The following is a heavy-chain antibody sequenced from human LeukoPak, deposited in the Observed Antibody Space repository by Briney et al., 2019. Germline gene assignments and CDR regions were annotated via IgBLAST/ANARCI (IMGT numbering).Heavy chain of an antibody. J-gene: IGHJ4*02. CDR2: VSYSGTT. CDR3: ASCSGSYFHFDY. CDR1: GGSISSYY. D-gene: IGHD3-10*02. Sequence: SETLSLTCTVSGGSISSYYWSWIRQPPGKGLEWIGYVSYSGTTNYNSSLKSRVTISVDTSKNQFSLKLSSVTAADTAVYYCASCSGSYFHFDYWGQGTLVTVSS. V-gene: IGHV4-59*01.